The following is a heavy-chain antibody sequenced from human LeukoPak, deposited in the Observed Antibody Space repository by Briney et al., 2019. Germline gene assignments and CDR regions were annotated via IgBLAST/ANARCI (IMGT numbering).Heavy chain of an antibody. CDR3: ASPYSGYDYNFDH. CDR2: ISSNGGST. D-gene: IGHD5-12*01. Sequence: GGSLRLSCSASGFTFSSYAMHWVRQALGKGLEYVSSISSNGGSTYYADSVKGRFTISRDNSKNTLFLQMSSLRTEDTAVYYCASPYSGYDYNFDHWGQGTLVTVSS. V-gene: IGHV3-64D*06. CDR1: GFTFSSYA. J-gene: IGHJ4*02.